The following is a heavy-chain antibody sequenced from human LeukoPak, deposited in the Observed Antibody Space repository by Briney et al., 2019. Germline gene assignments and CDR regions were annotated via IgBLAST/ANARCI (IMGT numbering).Heavy chain of an antibody. J-gene: IGHJ5*01. CDR1: GGTFSSYA. D-gene: IGHD3-22*01. CDR3: ARDLWNFYDDSGYNRDFDS. Sequence: SVKVSCKASGGTFSSYAISWVRQAPGQGLEWMGRIIPILGIANYAQKFQGRVTITADKSTSTVYMELRNLRSDDTAVYYCARDLWNFYDDSGYNRDFDSWGQGTLVTVSS. V-gene: IGHV1-69*04. CDR2: IIPILGIA.